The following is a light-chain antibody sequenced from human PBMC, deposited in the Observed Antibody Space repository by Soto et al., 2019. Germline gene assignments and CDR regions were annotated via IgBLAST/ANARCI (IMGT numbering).Light chain of an antibody. V-gene: IGKV1-9*01. J-gene: IGKJ4*01. CDR1: EDITNY. Sequence: IQLTQSPSSLSASVGDRVTVTCRASEDITNYLAWYQQKVGKAPKLLIYDASTLHSGVPSRFSGSGSGTDFTLTISGLQSEDFATYYCQQLTRYPSTFGGGTKWIS. CDR3: QQLTRYPST. CDR2: DAS.